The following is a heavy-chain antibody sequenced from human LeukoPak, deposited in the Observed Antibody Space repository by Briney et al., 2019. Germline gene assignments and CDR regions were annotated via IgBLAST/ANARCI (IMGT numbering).Heavy chain of an antibody. CDR2: ISGSGGTT. CDR3: AKDSKSPGVYYYTSGHFDY. V-gene: IGHV3-23*01. CDR1: GFTISNYG. Sequence: GGSLRLACAASGFTISNYGMSWVRQAPGEGLEWVSGISGSGGTTYYADSVKGRFTISRDNSKNTLYLQMNSLRAEDTAVYYCAKDSKSPGVYYYTSGHFDYWGQGTLVTVSS. D-gene: IGHD3-22*01. J-gene: IGHJ4*02.